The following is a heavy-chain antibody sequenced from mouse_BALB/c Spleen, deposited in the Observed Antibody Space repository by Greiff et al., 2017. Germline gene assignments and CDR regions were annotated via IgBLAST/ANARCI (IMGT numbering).Heavy chain of an antibody. CDR2: IDPENGNT. CDR3: ARSGTTVVVDY. CDR1: GFNIKDYY. D-gene: IGHD1-1*01. V-gene: IGHV14-1*02. J-gene: IGHJ2*01. Sequence: EVQLQQSGAELVRPGALVKLSCKASGFNIKDYYMHWVKQRPEQGLEWIGWIDPENGNTIYDPKFQGKASITADTSSNTAYLQLSSLTSEDTAVYYCARSGTTVVVDYWGQGTTLTVSS.